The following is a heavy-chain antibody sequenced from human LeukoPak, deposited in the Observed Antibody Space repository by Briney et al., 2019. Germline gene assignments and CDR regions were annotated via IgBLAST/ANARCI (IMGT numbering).Heavy chain of an antibody. Sequence: GGSLRLSCAASGFTFSSYWMSWVRQAPGKGLECVANIKEDGSEKKYVDSVKGRFTISRDNAKNLLYLQMNSLRAEDTAVFFCARIAAMLRGAYSFYYMEVWGRGTTVTISS. V-gene: IGHV3-7*01. CDR3: ARIAAMLRGAYSFYYMEV. CDR2: IKEDGSEK. CDR1: GFTFSSYW. J-gene: IGHJ6*03. D-gene: IGHD3-10*01.